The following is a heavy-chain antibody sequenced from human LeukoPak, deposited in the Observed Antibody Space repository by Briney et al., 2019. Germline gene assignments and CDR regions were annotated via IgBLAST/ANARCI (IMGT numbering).Heavy chain of an antibody. CDR3: ARDGYNSGYYYYMDV. Sequence: PSQTLSLTCTVSGGSISSGSYYWSWIRQPPGKGLEWIGYIYYSGSTNYNPSLKSRVTISVDTSKNQFSLKLSSVTAADTAVYYCARDGYNSGYYYYMDVWGKGTTVTVSS. D-gene: IGHD5-24*01. CDR1: GGSISSGSYY. J-gene: IGHJ6*03. CDR2: IYYSGST. V-gene: IGHV4-61*01.